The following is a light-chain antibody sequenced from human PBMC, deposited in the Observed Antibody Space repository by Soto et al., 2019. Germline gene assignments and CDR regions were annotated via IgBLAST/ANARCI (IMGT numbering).Light chain of an antibody. CDR1: SSNIGAGYD. Sequence: QSVLTQPPSVSGAPGQRVTISCTGSSSNIGAGYDVHWYQQLPGTAPKLLMYANSNRPSGVPDRFSGSKSGTSASLAITGLQAEDEADYYCQSYATSLSVVFGGGTKLTVL. CDR3: QSYATSLSVV. V-gene: IGLV1-40*01. CDR2: ANS. J-gene: IGLJ2*01.